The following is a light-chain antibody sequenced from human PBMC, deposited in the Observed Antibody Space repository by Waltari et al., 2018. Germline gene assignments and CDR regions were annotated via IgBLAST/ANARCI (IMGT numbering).Light chain of an antibody. V-gene: IGKV1-39*01. Sequence: DIQITQSPSSLSASVGDRVTITCRPSQSVSKYLNSYQQQPGKAPKLLIYTTSNLQSGVPSRFSGSGSGTDVTLTISSLQLEDLATYYCQQSYNTPLSFGGGTKVEIK. J-gene: IGKJ4*01. CDR1: QSVSKY. CDR2: TTS. CDR3: QQSYNTPLS.